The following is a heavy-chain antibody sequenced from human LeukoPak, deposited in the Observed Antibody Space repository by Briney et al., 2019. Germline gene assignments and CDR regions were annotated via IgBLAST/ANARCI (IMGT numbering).Heavy chain of an antibody. CDR2: MNPNSGST. J-gene: IGHJ2*01. CDR1: GFSFTTYD. D-gene: IGHD3/OR15-3a*01. CDR3: ATPFGPGLIGRYFDL. V-gene: IGHV1-8*01. Sequence: ASVRVSCQASGFSFTTYDISWVRQATGQGLEWMGWMNPNSGSTGYAQNFQGRVTLTMDTSISKAYMELNSLRSEDTAVYYCATPFGPGLIGRYFDLRGRGTLVTVSS.